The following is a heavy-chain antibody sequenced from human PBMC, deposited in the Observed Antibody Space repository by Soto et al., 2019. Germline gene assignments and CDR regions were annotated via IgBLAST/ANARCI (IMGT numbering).Heavy chain of an antibody. CDR2: ISASGDST. D-gene: IGHD2-2*01. CDR3: TKRQVVPTTSLFGTDYYYGLDV. CDR1: GFTFSSID. V-gene: IGHV3-23*01. Sequence: PGGSLRLSCAASGFTFSSIDMNWVRQAPGKGLEWVSIISASGDSTSYADSVKGRFTVSRDNSENTLYLQMDSLRAEDTAVYYCTKRQVVPTTSLFGTDYYYGLDVWGQGTTVTVYS. J-gene: IGHJ6*02.